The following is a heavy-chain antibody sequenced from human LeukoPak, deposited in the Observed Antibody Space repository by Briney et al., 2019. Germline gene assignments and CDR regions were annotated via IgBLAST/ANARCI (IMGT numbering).Heavy chain of an antibody. D-gene: IGHD5-24*01. CDR1: GGSISSGGYY. V-gene: IGHV4-31*03. J-gene: IGHJ3*02. CDR3: ARAPRDGYDPNAFDI. CDR2: IFYSGST. Sequence: SETLSLTCTVSGGSISSGGYYWSWIRQHPGKGREWIGYIFYSGSTYYNPSLKNRVTISIDTSKNQFSLKLSSVTAADTAVYYCARAPRDGYDPNAFDIWGQGTMVTVSS.